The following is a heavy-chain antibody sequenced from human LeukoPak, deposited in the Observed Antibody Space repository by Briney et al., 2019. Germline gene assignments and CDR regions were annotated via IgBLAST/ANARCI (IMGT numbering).Heavy chain of an antibody. CDR2: IHYSGST. V-gene: IGHV4-59*08. D-gene: IGHD4-17*01. CDR3: ARHVYGDQYYYGMDV. Sequence: SETLSLTCTVSGGSISTYYWSWIRQPPGRGLEYIGFIHYSGSTNYNSSLKSRVTISVDTSKNQFSLKLSSVTAADTAVYYCARHVYGDQYYYGMDVWGQGTTVTVSS. CDR1: GGSISTYY. J-gene: IGHJ6*02.